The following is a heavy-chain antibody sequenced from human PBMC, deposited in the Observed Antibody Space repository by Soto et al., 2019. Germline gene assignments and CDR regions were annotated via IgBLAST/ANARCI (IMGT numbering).Heavy chain of an antibody. Sequence: SETLSLSSSLSEGYRVDLDGIWLSPPPGKGLEWIGYVYYSGSTKYNPSLESRVTISADTSKNQFSLRVTSVTAADTAVYYCAKYRRTDADGYTLDVWGQGTLGTV. CDR3: AKYRRTDADGYTLDV. D-gene: IGHD5-12*01. V-gene: IGHV4-59*11. J-gene: IGHJ4*02. CDR1: EGYRVDLD. CDR2: VYYSGST.